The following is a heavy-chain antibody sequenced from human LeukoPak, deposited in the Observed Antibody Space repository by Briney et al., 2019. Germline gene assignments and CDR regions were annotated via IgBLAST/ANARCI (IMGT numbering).Heavy chain of an antibody. V-gene: IGHV4-38-2*02. D-gene: IGHD3-22*01. CDR3: ARDPSGYYDSSGLYYFDY. J-gene: IGHJ4*02. Sequence: SETLSLTCTVSGGSISSYYWGWIRQPPGKGLEWIGSIYHSGSTYYNPSLKSRVTISVDTSKNQFSLKLSSVTAADTAVYYCARDPSGYYDSSGLYYFDYWGQGTLVTVSS. CDR2: IYHSGST. CDR1: GGSISSYY.